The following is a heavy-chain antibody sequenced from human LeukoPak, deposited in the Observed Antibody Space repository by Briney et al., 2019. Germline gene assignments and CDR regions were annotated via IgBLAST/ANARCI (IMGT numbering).Heavy chain of an antibody. CDR3: AKDISKSGGSGRGDAFDF. CDR2: ISYDGSNK. J-gene: IGHJ3*01. CDR1: GFTFSSYG. D-gene: IGHD3-10*01. Sequence: GRSLRLSCAASGFTFSSYGMHWVRQAPGKGLEWVAVISYDGSNKYYADSVKGRFTISRDNSKNTLYLQMNSLRAEDTAVYYCAKDISKSGGSGRGDAFDFWGQGTMVTVSS. V-gene: IGHV3-30*18.